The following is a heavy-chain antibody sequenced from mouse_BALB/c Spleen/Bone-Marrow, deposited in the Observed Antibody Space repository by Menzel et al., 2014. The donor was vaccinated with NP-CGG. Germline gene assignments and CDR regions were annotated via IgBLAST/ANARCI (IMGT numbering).Heavy chain of an antibody. CDR3: ARNDYDAWFAY. V-gene: IGHV8-12*01. CDR1: GFSLSTSGMG. D-gene: IGHD2-4*01. Sequence: QVTLKESGPGILQPSQTLSLTCSFSGFSLSTSGMGVSWIRQPSGKGLEWLAHIYWDDDKRYNPSLKSRLTISKDTSRNQVFLKITSVDTADTATYYCARNDYDAWFAYWGQGTLVTVSA. CDR2: IYWDDDK. J-gene: IGHJ3*01.